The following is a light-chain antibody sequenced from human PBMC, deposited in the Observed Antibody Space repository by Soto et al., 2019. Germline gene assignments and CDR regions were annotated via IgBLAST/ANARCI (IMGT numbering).Light chain of an antibody. V-gene: IGKV3-11*01. CDR2: DTS. CDR3: QQRTNWRALT. Sequence: EIALTQSPVTLSLSPGERATLSCRASQSISDFLAWYQQKPGQAPRLLIYDTSNRATGTPARFSGSGSGTDFTLTISSLEPEDFAVYYCQQRTNWRALTFGGGTKVEI. J-gene: IGKJ4*01. CDR1: QSISDF.